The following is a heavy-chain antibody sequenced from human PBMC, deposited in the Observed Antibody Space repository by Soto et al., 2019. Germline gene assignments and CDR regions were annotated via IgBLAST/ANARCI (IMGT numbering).Heavy chain of an antibody. CDR2: IYYSGST. CDR3: ARHRDDYGDRRFDY. J-gene: IGHJ4*02. Sequence: TLSLTCTVSGGSISSSSYYWGWIRQPPGKGLEWIGSIYYSGSTYYNPSLKSRVTISVDTSKNQFSLKLSSVTAADTAVYYCARHRDDYGDRRFDYWGQGTLVTVSS. CDR1: GGSISSSSYY. V-gene: IGHV4-39*01. D-gene: IGHD4-17*01.